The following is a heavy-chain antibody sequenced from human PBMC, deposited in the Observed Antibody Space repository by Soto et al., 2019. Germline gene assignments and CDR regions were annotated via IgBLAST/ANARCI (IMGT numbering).Heavy chain of an antibody. CDR3: ARDGGAATPIDS. D-gene: IGHD3-16*01. Sequence: QVQLQESGPGLVKASETLSLTCTVSGGSVTSSSYYWSWIRQPPGKGLEWIGYIYYSGYTSYNPSLKSRVTISIDTSKNEFSLKVNSVTTADTAVDYCARDGGAATPIDSWGQGTLVSVSS. J-gene: IGHJ4*02. V-gene: IGHV4-61*01. CDR2: IYYSGYT. CDR1: GGSVTSSSYY.